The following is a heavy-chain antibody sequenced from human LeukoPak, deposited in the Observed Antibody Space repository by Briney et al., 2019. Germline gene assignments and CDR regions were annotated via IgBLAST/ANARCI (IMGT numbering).Heavy chain of an antibody. CDR2: IYYSGTT. V-gene: IGHV4-59*01. CDR3: AREDPQTTVPEGMDV. CDR1: GGSISYYY. D-gene: IGHD4-17*01. Sequence: SETLSLTCTVSGGSISYYYWSWIRQSPGKGLEWIGYIYYSGTTNYNPSLKSRVTISVDTSKNQFSLQLRSVTAADTAVYYCAREDPQTTVPEGMDVWGQGTMVTVSS. J-gene: IGHJ3*01.